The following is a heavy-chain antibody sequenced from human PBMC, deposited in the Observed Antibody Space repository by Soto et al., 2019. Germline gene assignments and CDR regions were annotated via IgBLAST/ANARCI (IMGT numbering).Heavy chain of an antibody. CDR3: ARHLFDSWKGYPYYYYMDV. Sequence: QVQLQESGPGLVKPSETLSLTCSVPGGSIRSHNWSWIRQPPGKGLEWIGCMYYSAMTEYNPSLKSRVTMSADTSNNQFSLKLSSVTAADTAVYYCARHLFDSWKGYPYYYYMDVWGKGTAVTVSS. V-gene: IGHV4-59*08. D-gene: IGHD3-3*01. CDR2: MYYSAMT. J-gene: IGHJ6*03. CDR1: GGSIRSHN.